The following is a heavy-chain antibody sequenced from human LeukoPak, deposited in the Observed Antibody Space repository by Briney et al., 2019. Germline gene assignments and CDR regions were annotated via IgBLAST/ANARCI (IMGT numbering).Heavy chain of an antibody. Sequence: GGSLRLSCAVSGFTFSNYVMSWVHQAPGKGLEWVSGISASGGNTYYADSVKGRFTISRDDSRNTLYLQMNSLKTEDTAVYYCTTEYGSGRNWWGQGTLVTVSS. CDR2: ISASGGNT. CDR1: GFTFSNYV. J-gene: IGHJ4*02. D-gene: IGHD3-10*01. CDR3: TTEYGSGRNW. V-gene: IGHV3-23*01.